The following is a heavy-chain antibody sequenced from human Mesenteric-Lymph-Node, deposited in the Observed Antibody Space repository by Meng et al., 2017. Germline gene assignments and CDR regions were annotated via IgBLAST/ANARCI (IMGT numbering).Heavy chain of an antibody. J-gene: IGHJ4*02. Sequence: GESLKISCAASGFTFSSYSMNWVRQAPGKGLEWVASINREGSEEYYVDSVKGRFTISRDNAENSLYLQMNSLRDEDTAVYYCARDSGSGSGSYYWGQGTLVTVSS. D-gene: IGHD3-10*01. V-gene: IGHV3-7*01. CDR1: GFTFSSYS. CDR3: ARDSGSGSGSYY. CDR2: INREGSEE.